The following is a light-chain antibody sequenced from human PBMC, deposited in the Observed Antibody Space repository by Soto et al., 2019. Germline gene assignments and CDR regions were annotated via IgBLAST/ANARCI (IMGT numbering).Light chain of an antibody. CDR1: RSDVGGYNY. CDR2: DVS. V-gene: IGLV2-14*01. J-gene: IGLJ2*01. Sequence: QSALTQPASVSGSPGQSITISCTGTRSDVGGYNYVSWYQQHPGKAPKLMIYDVSNRPSGVSNRFSGSKSGNTASLTISGLQAEDEADYYCSSYTSSNVVFGGGTKVTVL. CDR3: SSYTSSNVV.